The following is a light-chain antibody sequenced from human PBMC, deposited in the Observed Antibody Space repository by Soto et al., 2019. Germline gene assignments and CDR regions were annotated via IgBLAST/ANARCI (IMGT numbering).Light chain of an antibody. J-gene: IGKJ1*01. CDR3: QQYNNWPRT. CDR2: GAS. CDR1: QSISGN. Sequence: EIVMTQSPATLSVSPGERATLSCRASQSISGNLAWYQQKPGQAPRLLIYGASTRATGIPARFSGSGSGTEFTLTISSLQSEDFAVYYCQQYNNWPRTSGQGTKVEIK. V-gene: IGKV3-15*01.